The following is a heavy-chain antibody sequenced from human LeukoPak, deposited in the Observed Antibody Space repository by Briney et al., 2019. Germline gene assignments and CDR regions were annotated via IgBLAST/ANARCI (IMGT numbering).Heavy chain of an antibody. V-gene: IGHV4-59*13. CDR2: IYYSEST. D-gene: IGHD2-2*01. CDR1: GDSISSYY. J-gene: IGHJ6*03. Sequence: SETLSFTCTVSGDSISSYYWSWIRQPPGKGLEWIEYIYYSESTYYNPSLKSRVTTSVDTSKNQFSLKLTSVTAADTAVYYCARGLLKGQLHLGYSYYMDVWGKGTTITVSS. CDR3: ARGLLKGQLHLGYSYYMDV.